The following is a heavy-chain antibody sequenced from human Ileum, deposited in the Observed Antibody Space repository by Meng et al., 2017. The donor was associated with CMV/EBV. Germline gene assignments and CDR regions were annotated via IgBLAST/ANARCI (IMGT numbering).Heavy chain of an antibody. Sequence: GESLKISCAASGFTFDDYAMHWVRQAPGKGLEWVSLISWDGGSTYYADSVKGRFTISRDNSKNTLYLQMNSLRAEDTAVYYCARDRGYCSSTSCYWDAFDIWGQGTMVTVSS. D-gene: IGHD2-2*01. CDR3: ARDRGYCSSTSCYWDAFDI. V-gene: IGHV3-43D*03. CDR2: ISWDGGST. J-gene: IGHJ3*02. CDR1: GFTFDDYA.